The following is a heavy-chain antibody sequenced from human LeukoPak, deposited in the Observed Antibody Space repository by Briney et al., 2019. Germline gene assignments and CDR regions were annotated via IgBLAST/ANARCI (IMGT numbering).Heavy chain of an antibody. V-gene: IGHV3-30*03. D-gene: IGHD3-10*01. J-gene: IGHJ4*02. CDR2: ISYDGSNK. CDR3: ARDIGGY. CDR1: GFTFSSYG. Sequence: SLRLSFATSGFTFSSYGMHGGRQAPGQGLEWVAVISYDGSNKYYADSVKGRFTISRDNSKNTLYLQMNSLRAEDTAVYYCARDIGGYWGQGTLVTVSS.